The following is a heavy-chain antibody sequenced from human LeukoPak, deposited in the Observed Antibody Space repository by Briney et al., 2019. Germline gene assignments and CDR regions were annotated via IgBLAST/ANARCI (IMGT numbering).Heavy chain of an antibody. V-gene: IGHV4-34*01. CDR1: GGSFSGYY. CDR2: INHSGST. D-gene: IGHD6-13*01. J-gene: IGHJ5*02. Sequence: NPSETLSLTCAVYGGSFSGYYWSWIRQPPGKGLEWIGEINHSGSTNYNPSLKSRVTISVDTSKNQFSLKLSSVTAADTAVYYCARRGIAAAGTRWFDPWGQGTLVTVSS. CDR3: ARRGIAAAGTRWFDP.